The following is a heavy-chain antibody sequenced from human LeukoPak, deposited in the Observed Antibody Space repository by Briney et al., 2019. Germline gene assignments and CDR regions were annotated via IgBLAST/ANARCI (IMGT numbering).Heavy chain of an antibody. J-gene: IGHJ4*02. CDR2: ISSFSSTI. CDR1: GFTFSSYS. D-gene: IGHD4/OR15-4a*01. CDR3: ARGSYGAVDY. V-gene: IGHV3-48*01. Sequence: QPGGSLRLSCAASGFTFSSYSINWVRQAPGKGLEWVSYISSFSSTIYYADSVKGRFTISRDNAKNSLYLQMNSLRGEDTAVYYCARGSYGAVDYWGQGTLVTVSS.